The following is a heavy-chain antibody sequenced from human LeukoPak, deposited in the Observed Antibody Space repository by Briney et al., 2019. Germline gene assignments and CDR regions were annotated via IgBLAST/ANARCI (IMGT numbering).Heavy chain of an antibody. D-gene: IGHD4-23*01. CDR1: GGSISSYY. J-gene: IGHJ3*02. CDR3: AREAVTYDAFDI. V-gene: IGHV4-4*07. Sequence: SETLSLTCTVSGGSISSYYWGWIRQPAGKGLEWIGRIYTSGSTNYNPSLKSRVTMSVDTSKNQFSLKLSSVTAADTAVYYCAREAVTYDAFDIWGQGTMVTVSS. CDR2: IYTSGST.